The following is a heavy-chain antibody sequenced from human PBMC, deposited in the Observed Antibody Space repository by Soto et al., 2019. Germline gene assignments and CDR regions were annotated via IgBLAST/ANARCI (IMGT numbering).Heavy chain of an antibody. V-gene: IGHV1-69*13. CDR1: GGTFGSYA. J-gene: IGHJ4*02. D-gene: IGHD6-19*01. CDR2: IIPIFGTA. Sequence: ASVKVSCKASGGTFGSYAISWVRQAPGQGLEWMGGIIPIFGTANYAQKFKGRVTITADESTSTAYMELSSLRSDDTAVYYCARSHYHSSGWYYFDYWGQGTLVTVSS. CDR3: ARSHYHSSGWYYFDY.